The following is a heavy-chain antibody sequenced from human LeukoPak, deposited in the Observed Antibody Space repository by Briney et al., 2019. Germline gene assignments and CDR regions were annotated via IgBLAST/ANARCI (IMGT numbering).Heavy chain of an antibody. V-gene: IGHV1-18*01. CDR1: GYTFTSYG. J-gene: IGHJ4*02. CDR3: ARVVMITFGGVIAKDY. D-gene: IGHD3-16*02. CDR2: ISAYNGNT. Sequence: ASVKVSCKASGYTFTSYGISWVRQAPGQGLEWMGWISAYNGNTNYAQKLQGRATMTTDTSTSTAYMELRSLRSDDTAVYYCARVVMITFGGVIAKDYWGQGTLVTVSS.